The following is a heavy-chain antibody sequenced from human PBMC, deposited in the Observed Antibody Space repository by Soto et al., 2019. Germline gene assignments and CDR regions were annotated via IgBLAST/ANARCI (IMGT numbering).Heavy chain of an antibody. J-gene: IGHJ6*02. CDR1: GGSISSGGYY. D-gene: IGHD6-19*01. CDR3: ARIAGLVATTDPIAVADPYYYYGMDV. V-gene: IGHV4-31*03. CDR2: IYYSGST. Sequence: QVQLQESGPGLVKPSQTLSLTCTVSGGSISSGGYYWSWIRQHPGKGLEWIGYIYYSGSTYYNPSLKSRVTISVDTSKNQFSLKLSSVTAADTAVYYCARIAGLVATTDPIAVADPYYYYGMDVWGQGTTVTVSS.